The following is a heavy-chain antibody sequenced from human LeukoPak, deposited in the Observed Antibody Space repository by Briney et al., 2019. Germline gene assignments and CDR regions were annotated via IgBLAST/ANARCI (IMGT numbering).Heavy chain of an antibody. CDR2: IYYSGST. D-gene: IGHD6-19*01. J-gene: IGHJ4*02. CDR1: GGSISSYY. Sequence: SETLSLTCTVSGGSISSYYWSWIRQPPGKGLEWIGYIYYSGSTSYNPSLKSRVTISVDTSKNQLSLKLSSVTAADTAVYYCARAKEGVAGFFDYWGRGTLVTVSS. CDR3: ARAKEGVAGFFDY. V-gene: IGHV4-59*01.